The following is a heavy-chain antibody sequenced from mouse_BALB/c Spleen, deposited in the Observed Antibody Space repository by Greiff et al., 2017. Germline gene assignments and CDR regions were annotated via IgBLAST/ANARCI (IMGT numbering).Heavy chain of an antibody. J-gene: IGHJ3*01. CDR3: TRGGAWFAY. CDR1: GFTFSSYW. CDR2: IRLKSDNYAT. D-gene: IGHD1-1*02. V-gene: IGHV6-6*02. Sequence: EVHLVESGGGLVQPGGSMKLSCVASGFTFSSYWMSWVRQSPETGLEWVAEIRLKSDNYATHYAESVKGKFTISRDDSKSRLYLQMNSLRAEDTGIYYCTRGGAWFAYWGQGTLVTVSA.